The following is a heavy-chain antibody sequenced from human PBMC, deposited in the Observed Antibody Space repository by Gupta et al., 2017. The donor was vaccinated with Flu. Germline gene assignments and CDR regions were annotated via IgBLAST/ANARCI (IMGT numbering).Heavy chain of an antibody. J-gene: IGHJ4*02. Sequence: EVQLVESGGGLVQPGGSLRLSCAASGFMFSNYWMSWVRQAPGKGLEWVANIKYDGSERFYVDSVNGRFSISRDNAKNSVYVQMNSLRVEDTAIYYCVRDVSSGWAFDYWGLGTLVTVSS. CDR3: VRDVSSGWAFDY. CDR1: GFMFSNYW. V-gene: IGHV3-7*01. D-gene: IGHD6-19*01. CDR2: IKYDGSER.